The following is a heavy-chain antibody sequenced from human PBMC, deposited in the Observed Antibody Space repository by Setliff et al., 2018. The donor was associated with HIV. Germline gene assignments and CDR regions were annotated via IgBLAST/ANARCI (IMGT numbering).Heavy chain of an antibody. V-gene: IGHV3-74*01. CDR1: GFTFNSYW. CDR2: VNTDGSST. Sequence: GSLRLSCVASGFTFNSYWMYWVRQAPGKGLVCVSRVNTDGSSTRYADSVKGRFTISRDNAKNMLYLQMNSLSADDTAVYYCVRGSGYYYFDNWGQGALVTVSS. J-gene: IGHJ4*02. D-gene: IGHD3-22*01. CDR3: VRGSGYYYFDN.